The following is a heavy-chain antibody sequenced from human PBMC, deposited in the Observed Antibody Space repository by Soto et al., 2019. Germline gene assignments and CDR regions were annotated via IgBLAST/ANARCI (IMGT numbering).Heavy chain of an antibody. CDR3: ARDHVYKGIAARTYQDGGVDY. V-gene: IGHV6-1*01. Sequence: PSQTLSLTCAISGDSVSSNSAAWNWIRQSPSRGLEWLGRTYYRSKWYNDYAVSVKSRITINPDTSKNQFSLQLSSLRSEDTAVYYCARDHVYKGIAARTYQDGGVDYWVQGTLVTVSS. J-gene: IGHJ4*02. D-gene: IGHD6-6*01. CDR1: GDSVSSNSAA. CDR2: TYYRSKWYN.